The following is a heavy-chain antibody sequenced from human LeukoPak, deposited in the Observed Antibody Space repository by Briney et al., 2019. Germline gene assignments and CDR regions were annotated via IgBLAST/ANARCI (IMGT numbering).Heavy chain of an antibody. CDR1: GFSFSSYA. Sequence: GGSLRLSCAASGFSFSSYAMHWFRQAPGKGLERMALISYDASIIYYADSVRGRFTISRDNSKNTLYLQMNSLRAEDTAVYYCAKDFAVNHWGQGTLVTVSS. V-gene: IGHV3-30*04. CDR2: ISYDASII. D-gene: IGHD4-17*01. J-gene: IGHJ5*02. CDR3: AKDFAVNH.